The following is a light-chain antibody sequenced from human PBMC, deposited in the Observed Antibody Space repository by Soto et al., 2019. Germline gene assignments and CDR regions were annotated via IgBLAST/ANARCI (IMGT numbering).Light chain of an antibody. CDR2: EGS. CDR1: SNDVGSYNF. CDR3: CSYAGSSTYYV. Sequence: QSALTQPASVSGSPGQSITISCTGTSNDVGSYNFVSWYQQHPGKAPKLMIYEGSKRPSGVSNRFSGSKSGNTASLTISGLQAEDEADYYCCSYAGSSTYYVFGTGTKVTVL. J-gene: IGLJ1*01. V-gene: IGLV2-23*01.